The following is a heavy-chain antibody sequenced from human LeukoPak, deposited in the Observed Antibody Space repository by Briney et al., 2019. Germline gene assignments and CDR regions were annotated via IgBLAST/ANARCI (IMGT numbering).Heavy chain of an antibody. CDR1: GGSISSYY. Sequence: SETLSLTCTVSGGSISSYYWSWIRQPAGKGLEWIGRIYTSGSTNYNPSLKSRVTMSVDTSKNQFSLKLSSVTAADTAVYYCARVRPVAGTGHYYFDYWGQGTLVTVSS. V-gene: IGHV4-4*07. D-gene: IGHD6-19*01. CDR2: IYTSGST. J-gene: IGHJ4*02. CDR3: ARVRPVAGTGHYYFDY.